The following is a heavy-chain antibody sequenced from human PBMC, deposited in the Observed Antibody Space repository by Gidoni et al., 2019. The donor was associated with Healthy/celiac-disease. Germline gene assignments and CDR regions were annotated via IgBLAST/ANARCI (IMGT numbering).Heavy chain of an antibody. V-gene: IGHV4-39*07. CDR3: ARDQVLVGGSLFDY. CDR2: IYYSGST. Sequence: HLQLQESGPGLAKPSETLSLTCTGSGGSISSSSDYWGWIRQPPGKGLEWIGSIYYSGSTYYNPSLKSRVTISVDTSKNQFSLKLSSVTAADTAVYYCARDQVLVGGSLFDYWGQGTLVTVSS. CDR1: GGSISSSSDY. D-gene: IGHD2-15*01. J-gene: IGHJ4*02.